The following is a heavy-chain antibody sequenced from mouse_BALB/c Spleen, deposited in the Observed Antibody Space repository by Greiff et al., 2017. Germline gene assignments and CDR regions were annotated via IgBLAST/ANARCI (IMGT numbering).Heavy chain of an antibody. J-gene: IGHJ4*01. CDR1: GFTFSSYA. Sequence: EVKLMESGGGLVKPGGSLKLSCAASGFTFSSYAMSWVRQTPEKRLEWVASISSGGSTYYPDSVKGRFTISRDNARNILYLQMSSLRSEDTAMYYCARGLDDYDRFYYAMDYWGQGTSVTVSS. CDR2: ISSGGST. CDR3: ARGLDDYDRFYYAMDY. D-gene: IGHD2-4*01. V-gene: IGHV5-6-5*01.